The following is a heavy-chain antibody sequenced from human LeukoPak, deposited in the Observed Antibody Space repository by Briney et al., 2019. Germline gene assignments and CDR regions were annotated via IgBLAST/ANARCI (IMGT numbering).Heavy chain of an antibody. V-gene: IGHV4-59*01. Sequence: SETLSLTCSVSGGSIDSFYWSWIRQPPGKGLEWIGYIYYTGGTDYNPSLKSRVTISVDRSKSQFSLKLTSVTAADTAVYYCANILYSVGHFDYWGQGILVTVSS. CDR1: GGSIDSFY. CDR2: IYYTGGT. CDR3: ANILYSVGHFDY. J-gene: IGHJ4*02. D-gene: IGHD5/OR15-5a*01.